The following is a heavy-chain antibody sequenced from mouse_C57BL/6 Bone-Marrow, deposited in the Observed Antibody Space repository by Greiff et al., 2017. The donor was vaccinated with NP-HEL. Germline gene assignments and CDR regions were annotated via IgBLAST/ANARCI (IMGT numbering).Heavy chain of an antibody. J-gene: IGHJ4*01. CDR1: GYTFTNYW. CDR3: ARTTMITTGGYYYAMDY. D-gene: IGHD2-4*01. Sequence: VQLQQSGAELVRPGTSVKMSCKASGYTFTNYWIGWAKQRPGHGLEWIGDIYPGGGYTNYNEKFKGKATLTADKSSSTAYMQFSSLTSEDSAIYYCARTTMITTGGYYYAMDYWGQGTSVTVSS. V-gene: IGHV1-63*01. CDR2: IYPGGGYT.